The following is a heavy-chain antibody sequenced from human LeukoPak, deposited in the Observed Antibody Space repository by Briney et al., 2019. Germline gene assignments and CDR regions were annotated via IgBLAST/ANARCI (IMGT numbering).Heavy chain of an antibody. Sequence: GASVKVSCKASGYTSTSYGISWVRQAPGQGLEWMAWISAFNGDTNYTRKVQGRVTLTTDTSTSTAYMELRSLRPDDTAVYYCARDRRHSNNRKGFFDNWGQGTLVTVSS. CDR3: ARDRRHSNNRKGFFDN. D-gene: IGHD1/OR15-1a*01. CDR1: GYTSTSYG. V-gene: IGHV1-18*04. CDR2: ISAFNGDT. J-gene: IGHJ4*02.